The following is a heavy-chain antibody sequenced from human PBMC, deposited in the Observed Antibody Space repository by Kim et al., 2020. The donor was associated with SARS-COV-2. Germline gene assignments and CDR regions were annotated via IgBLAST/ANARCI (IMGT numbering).Heavy chain of an antibody. V-gene: IGHV3-7*01. Sequence: GGSLRLSCVGSGFIFSTSGMTWVRHVPGKGLEWVANINEDGTETKYVDSVKGRFTIARDNAKSSLYLRMTSLRAEDTAVYYCARDHYDSGAYGGFYY. D-gene: IGHD3-22*01. J-gene: IGHJ4*01. CDR1: GFIFSTSG. CDR2: INEDGTET. CDR3: ARDHYDSGAYGGFYY.